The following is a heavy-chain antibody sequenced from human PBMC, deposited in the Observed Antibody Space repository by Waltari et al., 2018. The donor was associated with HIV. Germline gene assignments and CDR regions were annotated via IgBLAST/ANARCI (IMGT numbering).Heavy chain of an antibody. CDR3: ARGRRNYYDSSGYYYVYY. D-gene: IGHD3-22*01. Sequence: QVQLVESGGGVVQPGRSLRLSCAASGFTFSSYGMHWVRQAPGKGLEWVAVIWKEESNKYYADSCKGRFTISRDNSKNTLYLQMNSLRAEDTAVYYCARGRRNYYDSSGYYYVYYWGQGTLVTVSS. CDR2: IWKEESNK. CDR1: GFTFSSYG. J-gene: IGHJ4*02. V-gene: IGHV3-33*01.